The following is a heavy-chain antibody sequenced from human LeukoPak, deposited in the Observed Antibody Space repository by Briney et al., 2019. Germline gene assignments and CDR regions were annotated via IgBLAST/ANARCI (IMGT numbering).Heavy chain of an antibody. D-gene: IGHD3-22*01. V-gene: IGHV3-20*04. CDR3: ARVGRWTDSSGLNAFDI. CDR1: GFTSDDYG. J-gene: IGHJ3*02. Sequence: GGSLRLSCAASGFTSDDYGMSWVRQAPGKGLEWVSGIKWNGGSTGYADSVKGRFTLSRDNAKNSLYLQINSLRAEDTALYYCARVGRWTDSSGLNAFDIWGQATMVTVSS. CDR2: IKWNGGST.